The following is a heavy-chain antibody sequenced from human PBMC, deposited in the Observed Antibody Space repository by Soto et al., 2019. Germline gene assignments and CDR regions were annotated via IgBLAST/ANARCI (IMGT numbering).Heavy chain of an antibody. Sequence: EVQVLESGGDLVQPGGSLRLSCAASGFTFSDYAMTWVRQAPGKGLDWVSSVSANGDITYYADSVKGRFTISRDNSNNTLLLQMNSLRAEDTALFYCARGDRGGSGSPASYYFSGLDFWGQGTTVTVSS. D-gene: IGHD3-10*01. CDR1: GFTFSDYA. CDR2: VSANGDIT. J-gene: IGHJ6*02. V-gene: IGHV3-23*01. CDR3: ARGDRGGSGSPASYYFSGLDF.